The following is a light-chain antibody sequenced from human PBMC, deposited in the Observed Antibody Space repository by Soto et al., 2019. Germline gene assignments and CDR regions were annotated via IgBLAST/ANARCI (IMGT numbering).Light chain of an antibody. Sequence: QSVLTQPPPASGSPGQSVTISCTGTSSDIGTYDYVSWYQHLPDKAPKLIIYEVSKRPSGVPDRFSGSKSGNTASLTVSGLQAEDEGDYYCCSYGGGNNFYVFGTGTKVTVL. CDR3: CSYGGGNNFYV. CDR2: EVS. V-gene: IGLV2-8*01. J-gene: IGLJ1*01. CDR1: SSDIGTYDY.